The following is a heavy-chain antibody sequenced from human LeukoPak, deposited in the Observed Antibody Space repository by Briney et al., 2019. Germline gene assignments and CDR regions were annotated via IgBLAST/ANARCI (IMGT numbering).Heavy chain of an antibody. CDR3: ARVGYGNWFDP. Sequence: SETLSLTCTVSGGSMIKYYWNWIRQPPGKGLEWIGYISHSGSTYYNPSLKSRVTISVDTSKNQFSLKLSSVTAADTAVYYCARVGYGNWFDPWGQGTLVTVSS. D-gene: IGHD2-15*01. J-gene: IGHJ5*02. CDR2: ISHSGST. V-gene: IGHV4-59*12. CDR1: GGSMIKYY.